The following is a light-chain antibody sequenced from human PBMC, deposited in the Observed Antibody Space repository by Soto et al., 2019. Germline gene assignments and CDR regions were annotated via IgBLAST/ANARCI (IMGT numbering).Light chain of an antibody. J-gene: IGKJ1*01. CDR3: QQYSSSPWT. CDR2: DAS. Sequence: EIVLTQSPGTLSLSPGERATLSCRPSQSVGSSYLAWYQQRPGQAPRLLIYDASSRATGIPDRFSGSGSGTDFTLTISRLEREDFAVYYCQQYSSSPWTFGQGTKVDI. CDR1: QSVGSSY. V-gene: IGKV3-20*01.